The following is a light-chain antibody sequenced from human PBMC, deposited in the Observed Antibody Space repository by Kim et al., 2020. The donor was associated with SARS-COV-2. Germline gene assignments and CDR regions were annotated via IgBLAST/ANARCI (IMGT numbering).Light chain of an antibody. CDR3: QSADSSGTYVV. Sequence: YELTQPPSVSESPGQTARITCSGDALPKQYAYWYQQKPGQAPVLVIYKDSERPSGIPERFSGSSSGTTVTLTISGVQAEDEADYYCQSADSSGTYVVFG. CDR1: ALPKQY. V-gene: IGLV3-25*03. J-gene: IGLJ2*01. CDR2: KDS.